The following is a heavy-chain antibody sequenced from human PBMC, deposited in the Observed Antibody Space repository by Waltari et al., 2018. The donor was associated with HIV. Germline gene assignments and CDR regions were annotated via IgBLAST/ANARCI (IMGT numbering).Heavy chain of an antibody. CDR1: GGSISSGGYY. J-gene: IGHJ6*02. CDR2: IYYSGRT. V-gene: IGHV4-31*03. CDR3: ARDVPVAAAGTYYYYYGMDV. D-gene: IGHD6-13*01. Sequence: QVQLQESGPGLVKPSQTLSLTCTVSGGSISSGGYYWSWIRQHPGKGLEWIGYIYYSGRTYYNPSLKSRVTISVDTSKNQFSLKLSSVTAADTAVYYCARDVPVAAAGTYYYYYGMDVWGQGTTVTVSS.